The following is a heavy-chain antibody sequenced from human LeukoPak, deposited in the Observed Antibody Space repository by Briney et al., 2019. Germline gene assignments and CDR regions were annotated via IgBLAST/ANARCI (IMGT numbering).Heavy chain of an antibody. CDR3: ARDLAYSRLDY. V-gene: IGHV3-7*01. J-gene: IGHJ4*02. D-gene: IGHD5-18*01. Sequence: GGSLRLSCAASGFTFSSYAMNWVRQAPGKGLEWVASINPDGNKKYSADSVKGRFTISRDNAENSLYLQMNSLRVEDTAFYYCARDLAYSRLDYWGQGMLVTVSS. CDR2: INPDGNKK. CDR1: GFTFSSYA.